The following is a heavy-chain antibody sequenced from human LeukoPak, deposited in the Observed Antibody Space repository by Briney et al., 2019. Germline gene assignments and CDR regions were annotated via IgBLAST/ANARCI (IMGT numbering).Heavy chain of an antibody. Sequence: SETLSLTCNVSRDSITSNSYFWGWIRQSPGNGLEWIGSFSYSGSTYTLSTYYNPSLKSRVTISVDTSKNQFSLNLGSVTAADTAVYYCARQYYYYYYYMDVWGRGTTVTVSS. V-gene: IGHV4-39*01. J-gene: IGHJ6*03. CDR1: RDSITSNSYF. CDR2: FSYSGSTYTLST. CDR3: ARQYYYYYYYMDV.